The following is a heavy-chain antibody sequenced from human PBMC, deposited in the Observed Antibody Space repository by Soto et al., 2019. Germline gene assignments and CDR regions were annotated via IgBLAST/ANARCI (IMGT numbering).Heavy chain of an antibody. CDR1: GFTFDDYT. Sequence: GGSLRLSCAASGFTFDDYTMHWVRQAPGKGLEWVSLISWDGGSTYYADSVKGRFTISRDNSKNSLYLQMNSLRTEDTALYYCAKDPQAYCGGDCYYDYGMDVWGQGTTVTVSS. D-gene: IGHD2-21*02. J-gene: IGHJ6*02. CDR3: AKDPQAYCGGDCYYDYGMDV. CDR2: ISWDGGST. V-gene: IGHV3-43*01.